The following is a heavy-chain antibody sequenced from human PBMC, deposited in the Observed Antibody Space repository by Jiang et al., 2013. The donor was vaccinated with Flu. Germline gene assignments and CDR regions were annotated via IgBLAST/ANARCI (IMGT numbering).Heavy chain of an antibody. V-gene: IGHV1-69*01. CDR3: ARDRRYYDGSAYSEDDAFDI. J-gene: IGHJ3*02. D-gene: IGHD3-22*01. Sequence: GAEVKKPGSSVKVSCKASGGTFSSYAISWVRQAPGQGLEWMGGIIPIFGTANYAQKFQGRVTITADESTSTAYMELSSLRSEDTAVYYCARDRRYYDGSAYSEDDAFDIWGHGTMVTVSS. CDR2: IIPIFGTA. CDR1: GGTFSSYA.